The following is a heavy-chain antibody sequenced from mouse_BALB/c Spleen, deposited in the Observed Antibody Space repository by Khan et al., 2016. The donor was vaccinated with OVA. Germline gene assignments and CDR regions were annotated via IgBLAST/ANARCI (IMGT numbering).Heavy chain of an antibody. D-gene: IGHD2-3*01. CDR3: ARDGSRYNYAMDY. J-gene: IGHJ4*01. Sequence: EVQLQESGPGLVKPSQSLSLTCTVTGYSITSGYAWNWIRQFPGNKLEWMGYISYSGGTSYNPSLKSRISITRDTSKNQFFLQLNSVTTEDTATYYCARDGSRYNYAMDYWGQGTSVTVSS. CDR1: GYSITSGYA. V-gene: IGHV3-2*02. CDR2: ISYSGGT.